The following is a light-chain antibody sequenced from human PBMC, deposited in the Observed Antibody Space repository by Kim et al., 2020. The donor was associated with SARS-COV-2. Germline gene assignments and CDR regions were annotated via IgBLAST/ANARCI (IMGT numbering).Light chain of an antibody. CDR3: QQYGSSPQT. CDR1: QSVTNSY. CDR2: AAS. Sequence: EIVLTQSPGTLSLSPGDRATLSCRASQSVTNSYLAWYQQKPGQPPSLLIFAASIRAANIPDRFSGSGSGTDFTLTINRLEPEDFAEYYCQQYGSSPQTFGQGTKLEI. J-gene: IGKJ1*01. V-gene: IGKV3-20*01.